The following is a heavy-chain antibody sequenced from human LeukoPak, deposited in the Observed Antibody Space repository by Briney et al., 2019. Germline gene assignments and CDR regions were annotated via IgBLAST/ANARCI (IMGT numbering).Heavy chain of an antibody. Sequence: PGGSLRLSCAASGFTFSSYWMSWVRQAPGKGLEWVANIKQDGTEKYYADSVKGRFTISRDNARNSQYLQMNSLRVEDTAVYYCARDPGSYTSYWGRGALVTVSS. CDR1: GFTFSSYW. CDR2: IKQDGTEK. J-gene: IGHJ4*02. V-gene: IGHV3-7*01. CDR3: ARDPGSYTSY. D-gene: IGHD1-26*01.